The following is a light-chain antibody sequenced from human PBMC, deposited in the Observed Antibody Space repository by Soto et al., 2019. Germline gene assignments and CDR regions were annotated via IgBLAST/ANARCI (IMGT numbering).Light chain of an antibody. V-gene: IGLV2-14*01. CDR3: LSYATGSTWV. CDR2: DLN. Sequence: QSVLTQPASVSGSPGQSVTISCTGTSSDVGAYNYVSWYQHHPGKAPKLMIYDLNNRPSGISDRFSGSKSVHTASLTISGLQAEDEADYYCLSYATGSTWVFGGGTKLTVL. CDR1: SSDVGAYNY. J-gene: IGLJ3*02.